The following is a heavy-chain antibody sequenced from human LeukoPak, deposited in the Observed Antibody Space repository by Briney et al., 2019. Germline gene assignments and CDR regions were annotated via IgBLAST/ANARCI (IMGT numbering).Heavy chain of an antibody. CDR1: GFTFDDYG. J-gene: IGHJ5*02. CDR3: AKEPNSSGWYGWFDP. D-gene: IGHD6-19*01. CDR2: INWNGGST. Sequence: GGSLRLSCAASGFTFDDYGMSWVRQAPGKGLEWVSGINWNGGSTGYADSVKGRFTISRDNAKNSLYLQMNSLRAEDTALYYCAKEPNSSGWYGWFDPWGQGTLVTVSS. V-gene: IGHV3-20*04.